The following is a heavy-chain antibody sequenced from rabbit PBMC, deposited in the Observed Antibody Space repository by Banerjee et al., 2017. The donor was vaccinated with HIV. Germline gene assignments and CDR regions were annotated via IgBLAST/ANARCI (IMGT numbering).Heavy chain of an antibody. Sequence: QEQLVESGGGLVQPEGSLTLTCTASGFSFSSGYDMCWVRQAPGKGLEWIGCIGGGINGGIWHANWAKGRFTISKTSSTTVTLQMTSLTAADTATYFCARGAHYAGGGYDPRGPGTLVTVS. CDR1: GFSFSSGYD. CDR2: IGGGINGGI. V-gene: IGHV1S45*01. CDR3: ARGAHYAGGGYDP. J-gene: IGHJ6*02. D-gene: IGHD8-1*01.